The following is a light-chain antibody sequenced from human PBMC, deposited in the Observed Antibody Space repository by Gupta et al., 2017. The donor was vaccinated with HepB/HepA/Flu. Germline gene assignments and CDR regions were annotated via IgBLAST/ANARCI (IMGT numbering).Light chain of an antibody. V-gene: IGKV3-11*01. CDR3: QVRGNWHTLFT. Sequence: EIVLTQSPATLSLSPGERATLSCRSSQSYVDYLAWYQQKPGQAPRLLIYDASNRATGIPARFSGSGSGTDFTLTISSLEPEDFAVYDCQVRGNWHTLFTFGPGTKVDIK. J-gene: IGKJ3*01. CDR2: DAS. CDR1: QSYVDY.